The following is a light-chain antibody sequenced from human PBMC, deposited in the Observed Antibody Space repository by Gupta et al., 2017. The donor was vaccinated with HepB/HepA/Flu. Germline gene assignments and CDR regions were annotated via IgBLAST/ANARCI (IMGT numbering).Light chain of an antibody. Sequence: AIQMTQSPSSLSASVGDRVTITCRASQDIRNDVGWYQQKPGKAPKLLIYAASSLQSGVPSRFSGSGSATDFTLTISSLQPEDFATYYCRQDDDYPWTFGQGTKVEIK. CDR3: RQDDDYPWT. CDR2: AAS. V-gene: IGKV1-6*01. J-gene: IGKJ1*01. CDR1: QDIRND.